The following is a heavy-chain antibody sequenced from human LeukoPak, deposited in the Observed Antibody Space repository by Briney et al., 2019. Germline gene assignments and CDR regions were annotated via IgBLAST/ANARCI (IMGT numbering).Heavy chain of an antibody. V-gene: IGHV1-46*01. Sequence: ASVKVSCKASGYTFTSYYMYWVRQAPGQGLEWMGIIYPSGGSTSYAQKFQGRVTMTRDTSTSTVYMELSSLRSEDTAVYYCASSPSTFRGVIALYAFDIWGQGTMVTVSS. J-gene: IGHJ3*02. CDR1: GYTFTSYY. D-gene: IGHD3-16*02. CDR2: IYPSGGST. CDR3: ASSPSTFRGVIALYAFDI.